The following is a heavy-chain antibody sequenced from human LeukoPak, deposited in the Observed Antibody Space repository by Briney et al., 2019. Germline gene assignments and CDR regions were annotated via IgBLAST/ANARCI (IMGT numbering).Heavy chain of an antibody. Sequence: SETLSLTWTVSGGSLSGYYWSWIRQPPGKGLEWIGYIYYSGSTNYNPSLKSRVTISVDTSKNQFSLRLSSVTAADTAVYYCARAPCSGGSCYPPDYWGQGTLVTVSS. CDR2: IYYSGST. CDR1: GGSLSGYY. D-gene: IGHD2-15*01. V-gene: IGHV4-59*01. J-gene: IGHJ4*02. CDR3: ARAPCSGGSCYPPDY.